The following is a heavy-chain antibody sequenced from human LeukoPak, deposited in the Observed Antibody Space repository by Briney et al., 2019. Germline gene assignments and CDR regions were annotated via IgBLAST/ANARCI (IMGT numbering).Heavy chain of an antibody. V-gene: IGHV3-48*04. CDR2: ISSSSSTI. CDR1: GFTFSIYS. CDR3: ARALRIYYYFDY. D-gene: IGHD1-26*01. Sequence: PGGSLRLSCAASGFTFSIYSMNWVRQAPGKGLEWVSYISSSSSTILYADSVKGRFTISRDNAKNTLYLQMNSLRAEDTAVYYCARALRIYYYFDYWGQGTLVTVSS. J-gene: IGHJ4*02.